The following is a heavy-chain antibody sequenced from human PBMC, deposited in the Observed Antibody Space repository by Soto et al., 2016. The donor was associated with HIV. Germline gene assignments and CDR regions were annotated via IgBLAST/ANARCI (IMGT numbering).Heavy chain of an antibody. CDR3: STTISGRKDRGIDY. V-gene: IGHV3-15*01. Sequence: EVQLVESGGGLVKPGGSLRLSCAASEFIFNFNNAWTSWVRQAPGKGLEWVGRIKSKTDGGTTDYAAPVKGRFAISRDASKNTLYLLMDSLKTEDTAVYYCSTTISGRKDRGIDYWGQGTLVTVSS. D-gene: IGHD5-12*01. CDR1: EFIFNFNNAW. CDR2: IKSKTDGGTT. J-gene: IGHJ4*02.